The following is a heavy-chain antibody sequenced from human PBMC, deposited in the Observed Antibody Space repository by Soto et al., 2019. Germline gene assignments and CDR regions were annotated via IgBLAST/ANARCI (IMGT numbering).Heavy chain of an antibody. Sequence: EVQLLESGGGLVQPGGSLRLSCAASGFTFSSYAMSWVRQAPGKGLEWVSAISGSGGSTYYADSVKGRFTISRDNSKNTLYLQMNSLRAEDTAVYYCAKDWVVVVITSGYYFDYWGQGTLVTVPS. J-gene: IGHJ4*02. CDR1: GFTFSSYA. CDR3: AKDWVVVVITSGYYFDY. V-gene: IGHV3-23*01. CDR2: ISGSGGST. D-gene: IGHD3-22*01.